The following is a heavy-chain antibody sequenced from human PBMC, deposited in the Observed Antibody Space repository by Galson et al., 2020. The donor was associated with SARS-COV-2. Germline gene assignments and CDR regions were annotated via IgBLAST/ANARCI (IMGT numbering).Heavy chain of an antibody. V-gene: IGHV1-69*13. D-gene: IGHD6-6*01. CDR2: IIPIFGTA. CDR3: ARGGVIAARPNYYDYYMDV. J-gene: IGHJ6*03. CDR1: GGTFSSYA. Sequence: SVKVSCKASGGTFSSYAISWVRQAPGQGLEWMGGIIPIFGTANYAQKFQGRVTITADESTSTAYMELSSLRSEDTAVYYCARGGVIAARPNYYDYYMDVGGKGTTVTVS.